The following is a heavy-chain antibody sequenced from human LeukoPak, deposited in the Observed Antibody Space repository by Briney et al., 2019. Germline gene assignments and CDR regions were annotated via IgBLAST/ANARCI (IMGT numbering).Heavy chain of an antibody. J-gene: IGHJ4*02. CDR2: ISSSSSYI. D-gene: IGHD2-8*02. V-gene: IGHV3-21*04. CDR3: ATYRQVLLPFES. Sequence: GGSLRLSCAASGFTFSSYSMNWVRQAPGKGLEWVSSISSSSSYIYYADSVRGRFTISRDNSKSTLSLQMNSLRAEDTAIYYCATYRQVLLPFESWGQGTLVTVSS. CDR1: GFTFSSYS.